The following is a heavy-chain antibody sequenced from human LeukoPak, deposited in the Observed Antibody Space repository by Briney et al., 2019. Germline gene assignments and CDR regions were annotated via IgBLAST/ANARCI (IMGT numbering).Heavy chain of an antibody. CDR1: GFTVSSNY. CDR3: ERDGIISPFDY. D-gene: IGHD3-10*01. V-gene: IGHV3-66*02. CDR2: IYSGGST. Sequence: GGSLRLSCAASGFTVSSNYMSWVRQAPGEGLEWVSVIYSGGSTYYADSVKGRFTISRDNSKITLYLQMNSLRAEDTAVYYCERDGIISPFDYWGKGTLVTVSS. J-gene: IGHJ4*01.